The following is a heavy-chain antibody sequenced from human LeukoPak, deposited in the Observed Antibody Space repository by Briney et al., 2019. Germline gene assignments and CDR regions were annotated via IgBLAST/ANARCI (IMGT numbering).Heavy chain of an antibody. CDR3: AEDREAAAGRSLFDY. J-gene: IGHJ4*02. V-gene: IGHV3-21*01. CDR2: ISSTGSYI. CDR1: GFSFSTYS. Sequence: GGSLRLSCAASGFSFSTYSMNWVRQAPGKGLEWISSISSTGSYIYYGASVKGRFTISRDNSKNTLYLQMGSLKPEDMAVYYCAEDREAAAGRSLFDYWGQGTLVTVSS. D-gene: IGHD6-13*01.